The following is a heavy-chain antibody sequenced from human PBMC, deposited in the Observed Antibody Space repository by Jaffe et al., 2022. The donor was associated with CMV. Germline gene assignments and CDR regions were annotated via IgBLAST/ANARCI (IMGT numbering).Heavy chain of an antibody. Sequence: EVQLVESGGGLVQPGGSLRLSCAASRFTFSTYAMAWVRQAPGRGLEWVSTIGGSGIDTYYADSVKGRFTISRDNSKDTLYLHMISLRAEDTAVFYCAKHDGSGSYVNYWGLGTLVTVSS. CDR1: RFTFSTYA. CDR2: IGGSGIDT. J-gene: IGHJ4*02. D-gene: IGHD3-10*01. CDR3: AKHDGSGSYVNY. V-gene: IGHV3-23*04.